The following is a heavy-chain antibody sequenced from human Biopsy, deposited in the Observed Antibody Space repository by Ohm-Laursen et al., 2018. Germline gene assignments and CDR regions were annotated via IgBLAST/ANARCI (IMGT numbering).Heavy chain of an antibody. CDR1: GYTFINYD. CDR3: ARGRLSGTRRALDI. J-gene: IGHJ3*02. V-gene: IGHV1-8*01. D-gene: IGHD1-7*01. Sequence: GASVKASCKSSGYTFINYDIHWVRQASGQGLEWMGWMNPKSGDTGYAHKFQGRVTMARNASISTVNMEMSSLRSEDTAVYYCARGRLSGTRRALDIWGQGTMVTVSS. CDR2: MNPKSGDT.